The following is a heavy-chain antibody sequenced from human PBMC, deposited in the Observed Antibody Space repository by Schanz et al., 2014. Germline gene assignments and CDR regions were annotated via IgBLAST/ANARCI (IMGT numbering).Heavy chain of an antibody. J-gene: IGHJ5*02. CDR3: AREVDLYDRGGFDP. CDR2: IIPVLNIA. Sequence: VQLEQSGAEVKKPGSSVKVSCKASGGTFSSFGINWVRQAPGQGLEWMGKIIPVLNIATYAQRFQGRVSITADNSSDTAYMELSSLRSEDTAVYYCAREVDLYDRGGFDPWGQGTLVTVSS. D-gene: IGHD3-22*01. V-gene: IGHV1-69*04. CDR1: GGTFSSFG.